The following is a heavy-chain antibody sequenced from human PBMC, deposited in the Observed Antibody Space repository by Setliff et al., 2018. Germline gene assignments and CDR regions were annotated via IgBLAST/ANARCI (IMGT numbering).Heavy chain of an antibody. CDR2: TIPLFGTT. CDR3: AREGVDTRSSTDYRYYMDV. J-gene: IGHJ6*03. V-gene: IGHV1-69*05. Sequence: SVKVSCKASRGTFTNYGVSWVRQAPGQGLEWMGGTIPLFGTTDYAQKFHGRVTIITGESTSTAYMELSSLTSDDTAVYYCAREGVDTRSSTDYRYYMDVWGKGTTVTVSS. CDR1: RGTFTNYG. D-gene: IGHD5-18*01.